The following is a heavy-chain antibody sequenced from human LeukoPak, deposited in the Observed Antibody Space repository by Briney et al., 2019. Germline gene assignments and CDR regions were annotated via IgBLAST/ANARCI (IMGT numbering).Heavy chain of an antibody. J-gene: IGHJ4*02. Sequence: SETLSLTCAVYGGSFSGYYWSWIRQPPGKGLEWIGEINHSGSTNYNPSLKSRVTISVDKSKNQFSLKLSSVTAADTAVYYCARDLATVSPYYFDYWGQGTLVTVSS. CDR3: ARDLATVSPYYFDY. CDR1: GGSFSGYY. V-gene: IGHV4-34*01. D-gene: IGHD4-11*01. CDR2: INHSGST.